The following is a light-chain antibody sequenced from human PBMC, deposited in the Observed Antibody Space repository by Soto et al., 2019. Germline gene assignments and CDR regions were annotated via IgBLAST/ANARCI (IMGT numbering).Light chain of an antibody. CDR1: QSVSSSY. CDR3: QQYGTSPWT. CDR2: GAS. Sequence: EIVLTQSPGTLSLSPGERATLSCRASQSVSSSYLAWYQQKPGQAPRLLIFGASSGATGIPDRFSGSGSGRDFTLTISRLEPEDFAVYYCQQYGTSPWTFGQGTKVDIK. J-gene: IGKJ1*01. V-gene: IGKV3-20*01.